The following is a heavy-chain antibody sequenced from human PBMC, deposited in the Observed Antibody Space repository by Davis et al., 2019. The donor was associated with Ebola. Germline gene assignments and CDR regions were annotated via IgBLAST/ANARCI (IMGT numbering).Heavy chain of an antibody. Sequence: SETLSPTCTVPGGSIISSSYYWGWIRQPPGKGLERIGSISYSGSTYYNPSLKSRVTISVDTSKNQFSLKLSSVTAADTAVYYCARPRGAARGYFDYWGQGTLVTVSS. V-gene: IGHV4-39*01. CDR2: ISYSGST. CDR3: ARPRGAARGYFDY. CDR1: GGSIISSSYY. J-gene: IGHJ4*02. D-gene: IGHD6-6*01.